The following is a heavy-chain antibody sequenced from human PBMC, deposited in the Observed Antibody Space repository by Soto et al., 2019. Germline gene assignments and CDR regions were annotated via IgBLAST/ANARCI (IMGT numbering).Heavy chain of an antibody. CDR2: IKSQASGGTI. CDR1: GIAFIYAW. CDR3: THLLSLAHPYSYL. J-gene: IGHJ4*02. D-gene: IGHD2-21*01. V-gene: IGHV3-15*07. Sequence: SLSISCAASGIAFIYAWMDWVRQAPGKRLEWVGRIKSQASGGTIDYAAPVKGRFTISRDDSKNTVYLQMDSLKTEDTAVYYCTHLLSLAHPYSYLWGQGTQVTVSS.